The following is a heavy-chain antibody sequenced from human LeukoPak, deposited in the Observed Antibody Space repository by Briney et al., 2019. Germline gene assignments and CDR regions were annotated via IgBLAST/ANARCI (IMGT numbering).Heavy chain of an antibody. Sequence: ASVKVSCKASGYTFTVYYMHWVRQAPGQGVEWMGWINPNSGGTNYTQKFQGRVTMTRDTSISTAYMELSRLRSDDTAVYYCARDDYPGIAVAGFDYWGQGTLVTVSS. CDR1: GYTFTVYY. J-gene: IGHJ4*02. CDR2: INPNSGGT. V-gene: IGHV1-2*02. D-gene: IGHD6-19*01. CDR3: ARDDYPGIAVAGFDY.